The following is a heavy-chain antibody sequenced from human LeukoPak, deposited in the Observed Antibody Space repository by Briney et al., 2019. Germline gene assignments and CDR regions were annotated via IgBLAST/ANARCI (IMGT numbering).Heavy chain of an antibody. CDR2: LSYSGSP. CDR3: ARLFDY. Sequence: NPSETLSLTCTVSGGSISDTAYYWGWIRQPPGKGLEWIGSLSYSGSPYYNPSLKSRVTISVDTSKNQFSLKLSSVTAADTAVYYCARLFDYWGQGTLVTVSS. CDR1: GGSISDTAYY. V-gene: IGHV4-39*01. J-gene: IGHJ4*02.